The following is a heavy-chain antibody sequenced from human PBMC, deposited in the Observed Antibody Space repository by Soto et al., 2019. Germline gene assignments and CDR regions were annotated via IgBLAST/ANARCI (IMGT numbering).Heavy chain of an antibody. CDR1: GGLFSSYA. V-gene: IGHV1-69*13. CDR3: ARGGSGYVWFNEF. J-gene: IGHJ1*01. D-gene: IGHD3-22*01. CDR2: IIPVFGTP. Sequence: SVKVSCKDSGGLFSSYAISCVRQAPGQGLEWVGGIIPVFGTPYYAQKLQDRVTITADESSNTAYMELTSLTYGDTAMYYCARGGSGYVWFNEFWGQGTLVTVSS.